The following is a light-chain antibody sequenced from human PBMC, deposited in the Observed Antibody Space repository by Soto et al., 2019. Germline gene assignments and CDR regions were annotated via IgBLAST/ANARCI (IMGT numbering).Light chain of an antibody. J-gene: IGKJ5*01. CDR3: QQYNNWLIT. CDR1: QSVSGN. V-gene: IGKV3-15*01. Sequence: EVVMTQSPATLSVSPGERATLSCRASQSVSGNLAWYQQKPGQAPRLLIYGASTSATGIPVRFSGSGSGTEFTLTISSLQSEDFAVYYCQQYNNWLITFGQGTRLEI. CDR2: GAS.